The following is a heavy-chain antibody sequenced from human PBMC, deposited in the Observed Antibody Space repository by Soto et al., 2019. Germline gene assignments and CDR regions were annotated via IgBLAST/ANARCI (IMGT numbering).Heavy chain of an antibody. D-gene: IGHD2-15*01. Sequence: QVQLQESGPGLVKPSQTLSLTCTVSGSSISSGGYYWSWIRQHPGKGLEWIGCTYYSGSTYYNPSLKSRLITSVDTSKNGFSLKLSSVTAADTAVYYCVRLGFGGNPYYFDYWGQGILVTVSS. CDR2: TYYSGST. CDR1: GSSISSGGYY. V-gene: IGHV4-31*03. J-gene: IGHJ4*02. CDR3: VRLGFGGNPYYFDY.